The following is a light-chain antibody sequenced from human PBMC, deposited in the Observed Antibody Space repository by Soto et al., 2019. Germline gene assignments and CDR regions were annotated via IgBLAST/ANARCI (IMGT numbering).Light chain of an antibody. V-gene: IGLV2-8*01. CDR1: SSDVGGYNY. CDR3: SAYADSTFV. J-gene: IGLJ1*01. CDR2: EVT. Sequence: QSALTQPPSASGSPGQSVTISCTGTSSDVGGYNYVSWYQQHPGKAPKVMIYEVTERPSGVPDRFSGSKSGNTASLTVSGLQAEDESDYYCSAYADSTFVFGTGTKVTV.